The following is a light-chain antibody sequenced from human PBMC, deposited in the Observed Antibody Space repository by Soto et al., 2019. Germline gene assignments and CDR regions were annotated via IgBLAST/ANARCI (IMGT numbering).Light chain of an antibody. CDR2: DVS. CDR1: SGDVGGYNF. V-gene: IGLV2-11*01. CDR3: CSYGGSDTWV. J-gene: IGLJ3*02. Sequence: QSALTQARSVSGSPGQSVTISCTGTSGDVGGYNFVSWYQQHPGNAPKLMIFDVSQRPSGVPDRFSGSKSGNTASLTISGLQAEDEADYYCCSYGGSDTWVFGGGTKVTVL.